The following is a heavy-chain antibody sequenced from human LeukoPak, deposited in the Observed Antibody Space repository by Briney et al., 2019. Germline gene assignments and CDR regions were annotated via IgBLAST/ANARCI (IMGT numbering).Heavy chain of an antibody. CDR1: GFTFSSSS. J-gene: IGHJ4*02. CDR2: ISSSGKYI. CDR3: ARDLGARISCYSH. V-gene: IGHV3-21*01. D-gene: IGHD2-15*01. Sequence: PGGSLRLSCAASGFTFSSSSMNWVRQAPGEGLEWVSSISSSGKYIYYADSMKGRFTISRDNAKDSVSLQMNSLRVEDTAIYFCARDLGARISCYSHWGQGTLVTVSS.